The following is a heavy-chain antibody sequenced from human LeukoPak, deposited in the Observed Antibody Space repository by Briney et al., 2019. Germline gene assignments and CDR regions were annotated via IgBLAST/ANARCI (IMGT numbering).Heavy chain of an antibody. J-gene: IGHJ5*02. Sequence: ASVKVSCKASGGTFSSYAISWVRQAPGQGLEWMGGIIPIFGTANYAQKFQGRVTITADESTSTAYMELSSLRSEDTAVYYCARETEQWLVSEKYWFDPWGQGTLVTVSS. CDR1: GGTFSSYA. CDR2: IIPIFGTA. D-gene: IGHD6-19*01. V-gene: IGHV1-69*13. CDR3: ARETEQWLVSEKYWFDP.